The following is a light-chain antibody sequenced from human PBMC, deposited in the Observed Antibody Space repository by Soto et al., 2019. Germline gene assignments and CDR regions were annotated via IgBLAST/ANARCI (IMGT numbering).Light chain of an antibody. J-gene: IGLJ1*01. Sequence: QSVLTQPPSASGSPGQSVTISCTGTSSDVGGYNFVSWYQQHPGKAPKLIIYEVTKRPSGVPDRFSGSKSGNTASLTVSGLLAEDEADYYCASYAGGNQVFGTGTQLTVL. V-gene: IGLV2-8*01. CDR2: EVT. CDR1: SSDVGGYNF. CDR3: ASYAGGNQV.